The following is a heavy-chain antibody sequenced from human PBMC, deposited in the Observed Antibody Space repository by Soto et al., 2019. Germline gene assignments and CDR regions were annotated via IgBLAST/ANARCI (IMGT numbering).Heavy chain of an antibody. CDR1: GFTFSSSA. CDR3: ATFERGPAAAGAAPNDAFDI. D-gene: IGHD6-13*01. V-gene: IGHV1-58*01. J-gene: IGHJ3*02. CDR2: IDVGSANA. Sequence: SVKVSCKTSGFTFSSSAVHWVRQARGHRLQWIGWIDVGSANANYAQMLQERVTISRDMSTSTAYMELSSLRSEDTAVYYCATFERGPAAAGAAPNDAFDIWGQGTMVTVSS.